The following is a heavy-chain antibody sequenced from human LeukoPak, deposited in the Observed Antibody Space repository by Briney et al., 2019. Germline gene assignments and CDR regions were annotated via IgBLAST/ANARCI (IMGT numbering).Heavy chain of an antibody. J-gene: IGHJ4*02. CDR3: ARVVTMILGVITTVADY. CDR1: GFTFSSYS. V-gene: IGHV3-21*06. CDR2: ISSSSSYI. D-gene: IGHD3-22*01. Sequence: GGSLRLSCAASGFTFSSYSMNWVRQAPGKGLEWVSSISSSSSYIYYADSVKGRFTISRDNAKNSLYLQMHSLRAEDTAVYYCARVVTMILGVITTVADYWGQGTLVTVSS.